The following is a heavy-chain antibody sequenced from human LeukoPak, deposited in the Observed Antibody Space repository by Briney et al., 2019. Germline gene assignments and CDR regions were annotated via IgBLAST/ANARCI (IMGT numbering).Heavy chain of an antibody. V-gene: IGHV3-74*01. CDR1: GFTFSSYG. CDR3: ARDRAESNWTYHTLFDS. Sequence: GGSLRLSCAASGFTFSSYGMHWVRQAPGKGLVWVSRINGDESSRAYADSVKGRFTISRDNARNTLYLQMNSLRVEDTAIYYCARDRAESNWTYHTLFDSWGQGTPVTVSS. J-gene: IGHJ4*02. CDR2: INGDESSR. D-gene: IGHD1-7*01.